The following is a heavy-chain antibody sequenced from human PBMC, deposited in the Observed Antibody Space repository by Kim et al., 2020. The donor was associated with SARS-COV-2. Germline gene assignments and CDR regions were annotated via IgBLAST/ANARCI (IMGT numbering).Heavy chain of an antibody. V-gene: IGHV1-3*01. J-gene: IGHJ4*02. Sequence: QKFQGRVTITRDTSASTAYMELSSLRSEDTAVYYCARVLLWFGELSEPDYWGQGTLVTVSS. D-gene: IGHD3-10*01. CDR3: ARVLLWFGELSEPDY.